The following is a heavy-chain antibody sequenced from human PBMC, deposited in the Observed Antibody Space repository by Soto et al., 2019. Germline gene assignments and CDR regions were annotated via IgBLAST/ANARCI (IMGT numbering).Heavy chain of an antibody. CDR2: ISPHNGNA. CDR1: GCPFTSNR. Sequence: VASAPVSCTDPGCPFTSNRVISVGRSPGQGLEWMGWISPHNGNAKFAQKFQDRVTMTADTAAITVYMELRSLRSDDTAVFYCARDRGGWYYFWGQGTGVAASS. V-gene: IGHV1-18*01. D-gene: IGHD6-19*01. J-gene: IGHJ4*02. CDR3: ARDRGGWYYF.